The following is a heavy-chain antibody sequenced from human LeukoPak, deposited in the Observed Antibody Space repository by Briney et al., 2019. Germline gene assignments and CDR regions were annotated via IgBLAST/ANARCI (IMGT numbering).Heavy chain of an antibody. CDR3: AREHSGYDS. CDR1: GYTFTDYY. CDR2: INPSGGST. D-gene: IGHD5-12*01. Sequence: ASVKVSCKTSGYTFTDYYMHWVRQAPGQGLEWMGIINPSGGSTNYAQKFQGRVTMTRDTSTSTVYMELSSLRSEDTAVYYCAREHSGYDSWGQGTLLTVSS. V-gene: IGHV1-46*01. J-gene: IGHJ5*02.